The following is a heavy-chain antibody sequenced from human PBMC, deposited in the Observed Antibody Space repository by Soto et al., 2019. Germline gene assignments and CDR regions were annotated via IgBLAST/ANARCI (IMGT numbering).Heavy chain of an antibody. D-gene: IGHD2-8*01. CDR2: ISYDGSNK. CDR1: GSTFSSYG. V-gene: IGHV3-30*03. Sequence: PGGSLRLSCAASGSTFSSYGMHWVRQAPGKGLEWVAVISYDGSNKYYADSVKGRFTISRDNSKNTLYLQMNSLRAEDTAVYYCASDCTNGVCYSGYGMDVWGQGTTVTVSS. J-gene: IGHJ6*02. CDR3: ASDCTNGVCYSGYGMDV.